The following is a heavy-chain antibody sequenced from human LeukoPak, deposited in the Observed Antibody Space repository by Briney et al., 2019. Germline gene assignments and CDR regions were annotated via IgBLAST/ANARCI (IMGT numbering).Heavy chain of an antibody. CDR2: IYYSGST. Sequence: PSETLSLTCTVSGGSISSSSYYWGWIRQPPGKGPEWIGSIYYSGSTYYNPSLKSRVTISVDTSKNQFSLKLSSVTAADTAVYYCASSLRYFDWLLTPFDYWGQGTLVTVSS. V-gene: IGHV4-39*01. J-gene: IGHJ4*02. D-gene: IGHD3-9*01. CDR1: GGSISSSSYY. CDR3: ASSLRYFDWLLTPFDY.